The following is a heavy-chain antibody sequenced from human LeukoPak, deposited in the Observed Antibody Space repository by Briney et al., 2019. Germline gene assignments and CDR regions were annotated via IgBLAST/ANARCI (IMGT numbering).Heavy chain of an antibody. Sequence: PGGSLRLSCAASGFTFSSYAMSWVRQAPGKGVEWVSAISGSGGSTYYADSVKGRFTISRDNSKNTLYLQMNSLRAEDTAVYYCAKEGDVVVVPAAPLYYGMDVWGQGTTVTVSS. D-gene: IGHD2-2*01. CDR3: AKEGDVVVVPAAPLYYGMDV. V-gene: IGHV3-23*01. CDR1: GFTFSSYA. CDR2: ISGSGGST. J-gene: IGHJ6*02.